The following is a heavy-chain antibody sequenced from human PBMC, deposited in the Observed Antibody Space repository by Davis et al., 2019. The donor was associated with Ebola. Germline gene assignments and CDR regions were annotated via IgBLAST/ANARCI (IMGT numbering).Heavy chain of an antibody. CDR2: IDPADSDT. V-gene: IGHV5-51*01. CDR1: GNSFSSHW. Sequence: GESLKISCQDSGNSFSSHWIGWVRQMPGKGLEWLGSIDPADSDTRYSPSLQGQVTISADKSISTAYLQWSSLKASDTAMYYCASLRRTITGMDDAFDIWGQGTMVTVSS. J-gene: IGHJ3*02. CDR3: ASLRRTITGMDDAFDI. D-gene: IGHD1-20*01.